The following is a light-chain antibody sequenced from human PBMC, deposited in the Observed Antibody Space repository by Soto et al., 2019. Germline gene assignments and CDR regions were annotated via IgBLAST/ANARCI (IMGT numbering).Light chain of an antibody. CDR3: QQYNNWPPWT. CDR2: GAS. J-gene: IGKJ1*01. Sequence: EIVMTQSPATLSVSPGERVTLSCRASQSVSSNLAWYQQKPGQAPRLLIYGASTRATGIPARSSGSGSGTEFTLTISSLQSEDFAVYYCQQYNNWPPWTFGQGTKVEIK. V-gene: IGKV3-15*01. CDR1: QSVSSN.